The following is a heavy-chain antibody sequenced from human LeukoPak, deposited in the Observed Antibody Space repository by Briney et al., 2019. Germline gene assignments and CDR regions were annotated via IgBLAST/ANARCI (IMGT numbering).Heavy chain of an antibody. CDR3: AQKGGTDH. CDR2: ISSSSGAI. V-gene: IGHV3-48*02. Sequence: GGSLRLSCAASGFSFSRFGMNWVRQAPGKGLEWISYISSSSGAIYYADSVKGRFTISRDNAKNSLYLQMSSLRDEDTAIYYCAQKGGTDHWGQGALVTVSS. J-gene: IGHJ4*02. D-gene: IGHD2-15*01. CDR1: GFSFSRFG.